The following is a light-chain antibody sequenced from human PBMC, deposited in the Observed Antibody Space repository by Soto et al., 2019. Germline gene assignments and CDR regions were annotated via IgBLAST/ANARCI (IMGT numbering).Light chain of an antibody. J-gene: IGKJ1*01. Sequence: DIQMTQSPSTLSASVGDRVTMTYQASQNINNYLNWYQQKPGKAPKLLIYAASSLQSGVPSRFSGSGSGTDFTLTISSLQPEDFATYYCQQSYSTLPWTFGQGTKVDIK. CDR3: QQSYSTLPWT. CDR2: AAS. CDR1: QNINNY. V-gene: IGKV1-39*01.